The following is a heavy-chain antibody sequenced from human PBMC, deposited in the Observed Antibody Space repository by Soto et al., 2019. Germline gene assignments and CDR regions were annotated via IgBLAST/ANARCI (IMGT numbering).Heavy chain of an antibody. D-gene: IGHD4-17*01. Sequence: EVQLVESGGGLVQPGGSLRLSCAASGFTFSTYWMHWVRQAPGKGLVWVSRINIDGSTTSYADSVKGRFTISRDNAKNTLYLQRNSLRDEDTAVYYCARVRNGDWYFDNWGQGTLVTISS. CDR3: ARVRNGDWYFDN. V-gene: IGHV3-74*01. J-gene: IGHJ4*02. CDR1: GFTFSTYW. CDR2: INIDGSTT.